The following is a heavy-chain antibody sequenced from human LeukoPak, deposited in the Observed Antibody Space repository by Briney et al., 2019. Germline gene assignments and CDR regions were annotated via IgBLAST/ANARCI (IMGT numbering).Heavy chain of an antibody. D-gene: IGHD4-17*01. V-gene: IGHV3-23*01. J-gene: IGHJ4*02. CDR2: ISGSGGRI. Sequence: GGSLRLSCAASGFTFSNYVMSWVRQAPGKGLELVSGISGSGGRIYYADSVKGRFTISRDNAKNSLYLQMNSLRAEDTAVYYCASGSNGDYAYWGQGTLVTVSS. CDR1: GFTFSNYV. CDR3: ASGSNGDYAY.